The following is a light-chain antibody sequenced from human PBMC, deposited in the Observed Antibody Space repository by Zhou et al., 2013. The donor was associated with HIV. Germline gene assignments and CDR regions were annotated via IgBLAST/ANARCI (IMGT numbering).Light chain of an antibody. CDR1: QSISSS. CDR3: QQRSNLWT. Sequence: EIVMTQSPVTLSVSPGERATLSCRASQSISSSLAWYQQKPGQAPRLLIYGASTRATGIPGRFSGSGSGTDFTLTISSLEPEDFAVYYCQQRSNLWTFGQGTKVEIK. V-gene: IGKV3-15*01. CDR2: GAS. J-gene: IGKJ1*01.